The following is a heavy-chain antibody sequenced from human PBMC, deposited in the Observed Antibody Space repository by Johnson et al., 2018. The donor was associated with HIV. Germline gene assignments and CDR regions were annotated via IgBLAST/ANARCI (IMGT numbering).Heavy chain of an antibody. Sequence: VLLVESGGGLVQPGGSLRLSCAASGFTVSSNYMSWVRQAPGKGLEWVSVIYSGGSTYYADSVKGRFTISRDNSKNTLYLQLNSLGAEDTAVYYCARDICTGGVCYDAFDIWGQGTMVTVSS. CDR1: GFTVSSNY. J-gene: IGHJ3*02. CDR2: IYSGGST. D-gene: IGHD2-8*02. V-gene: IGHV3-66*01. CDR3: ARDICTGGVCYDAFDI.